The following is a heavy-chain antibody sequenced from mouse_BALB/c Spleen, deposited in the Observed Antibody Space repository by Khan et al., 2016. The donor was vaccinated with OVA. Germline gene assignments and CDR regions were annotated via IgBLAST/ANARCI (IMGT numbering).Heavy chain of an antibody. D-gene: IGHD2-3*01. J-gene: IGHJ4*01. V-gene: IGHV5-6*01. CDR1: GFTFSSYG. CDR3: ARQAGYYAGSAMDY. CDR2: ISSGGSYT. Sequence: EVELVESGGDLVKPGGSLKLSCAASGFTFSSYGMSWVRQTPDKRLEWVAAISSGGSYTYYPDSLKGRFTISRDNAKNTLYLQMSSLKSEDTAMYYCARQAGYYAGSAMDYWGQGTSVTVSS.